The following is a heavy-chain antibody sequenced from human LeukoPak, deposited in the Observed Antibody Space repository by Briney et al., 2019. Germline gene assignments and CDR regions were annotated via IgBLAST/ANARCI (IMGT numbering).Heavy chain of an antibody. V-gene: IGHV3-30*18. D-gene: IGHD5-18*01. CDR1: GFTFSSYG. J-gene: IGHJ4*02. CDR2: ISYDGSNK. Sequence: PGGSLRLSCAASGFTFSSYGMHWARQAPGKGLEWVAVISYDGSNKYYADSVKGRFTISRDNSKNTLYLQMNSLRAEDTAVYYCAKALEWIQPDYWGQGTLVTVSS. CDR3: AKALEWIQPDY.